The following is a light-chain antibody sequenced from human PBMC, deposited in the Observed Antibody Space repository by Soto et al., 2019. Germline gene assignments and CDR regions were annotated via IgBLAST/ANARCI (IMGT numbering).Light chain of an antibody. CDR3: QSYDSSVSEV. V-gene: IGLV1-40*01. Sequence: QSVLTQPPSVSGAPGQRVTISCTGSSSNIGAGYDVHWYQQLPGTAPKLLIYGNSNRPSGVPDRFSGSKSGTSASLAITGLQAEDEADYYCQSYDSSVSEVFGGGTKLTVL. J-gene: IGLJ2*01. CDR1: SSNIGAGYD. CDR2: GNS.